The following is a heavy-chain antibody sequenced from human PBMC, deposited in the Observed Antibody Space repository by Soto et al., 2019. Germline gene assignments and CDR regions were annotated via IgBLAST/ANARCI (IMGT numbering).Heavy chain of an antibody. CDR2: INHSGST. Sequence: QVQLQQWGAGLLKPSETLSLTCAVYGGSFSGYYWSWIRQPPGKGLEWIGEINHSGSTNYNPSLKSRVTISVDTSKNQFSLKPSSVTAADTAVYYCARRGYCSSTSCYALQFDPWGQGTLVTVSS. D-gene: IGHD2-2*01. V-gene: IGHV4-34*01. J-gene: IGHJ5*02. CDR1: GGSFSGYY. CDR3: ARRGYCSSTSCYALQFDP.